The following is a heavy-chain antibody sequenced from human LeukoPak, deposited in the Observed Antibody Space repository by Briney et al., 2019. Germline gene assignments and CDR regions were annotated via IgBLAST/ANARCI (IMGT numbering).Heavy chain of an antibody. Sequence: PGGSLRLSCVASGDTFSANGMHWARQAPGKGLERVGMISYDGSDEYYADSVKGRFTISREHSENTLYLQINSLRVEDTAVYYCARDGSSWTYYFDYWGQGTLVTVSS. J-gene: IGHJ4*02. CDR1: GDTFSANG. V-gene: IGHV3-33*01. D-gene: IGHD6-13*01. CDR3: ARDGSSWTYYFDY. CDR2: ISYDGSDE.